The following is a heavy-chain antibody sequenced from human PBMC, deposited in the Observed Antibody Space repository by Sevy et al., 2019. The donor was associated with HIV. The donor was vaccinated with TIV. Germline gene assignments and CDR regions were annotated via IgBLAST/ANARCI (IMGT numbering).Heavy chain of an antibody. V-gene: IGHV4-30-2*01. CDR3: ARANGDYGYYFDY. D-gene: IGHD4-17*01. CDR1: GGSISSGGYS. Sequence: SETLSLTCAVSGGSISSGGYSWSWIRQPPGKGLEWNGYIYHSGSTYYNPSLKSRVTISVDRSKNQFSLKLSSVTAADTAVYYCARANGDYGYYFDYWGQGTLVTVSS. J-gene: IGHJ4*02. CDR2: IYHSGST.